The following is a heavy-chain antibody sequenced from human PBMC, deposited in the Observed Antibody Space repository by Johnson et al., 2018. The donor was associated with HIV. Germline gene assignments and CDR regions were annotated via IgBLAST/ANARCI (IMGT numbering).Heavy chain of an antibody. V-gene: IGHV3-53*01. CDR1: GFTVSSNY. CDR2: FYSCGST. Sequence: MQLVESGGGLIQPGGSLRLSCVASGFTVSSNYMSWVRQAPGKGLEWVSVFYSCGSTYYADSVKGRFTISRDNSKNTLYLQMNSLRAEDTAVYYCARDFLGGAFDIWGQGTMVTVSS. D-gene: IGHD3-3*01. J-gene: IGHJ3*02. CDR3: ARDFLGGAFDI.